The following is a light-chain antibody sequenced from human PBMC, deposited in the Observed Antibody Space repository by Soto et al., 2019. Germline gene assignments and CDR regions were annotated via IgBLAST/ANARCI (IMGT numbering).Light chain of an antibody. CDR2: EVS. V-gene: IGLV2-23*02. J-gene: IGLJ1*01. CDR3: CSYAGSSTFAYV. Sequence: QSALTQPASVCGSPGQSITISCTGTSSDVGSYNLVSWYQQHPGKAPKLMIYEVSKRPSGVSNRFSGSKSGNTASLTISGLQAEDEADDYCCSYAGSSTFAYVFGTGTKVTVL. CDR1: SSDVGSYNL.